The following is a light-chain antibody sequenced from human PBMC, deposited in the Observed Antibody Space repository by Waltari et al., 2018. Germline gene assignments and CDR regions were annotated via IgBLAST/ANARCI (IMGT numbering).Light chain of an antibody. V-gene: IGKV1-39*01. J-gene: IGKJ2*01. CDR1: QIIDNY. CDR3: QQSYNAGYT. CDR2: AAS. Sequence: DIQMTQSPSSLSASVGDRVTITCRASQIIDNYLNWYQQKPGKAPNLLIHAASILQSGVPSRFSGSGFGVDFTLTISSLQPEDFATYFCQQSYNAGYTFGQETRLEIK.